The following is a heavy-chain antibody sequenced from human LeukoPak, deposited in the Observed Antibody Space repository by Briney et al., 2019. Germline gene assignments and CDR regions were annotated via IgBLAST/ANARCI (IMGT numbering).Heavy chain of an antibody. V-gene: IGHV3-30-3*01. D-gene: IGHD1-26*01. Sequence: GRSLRLSCAASGFTFSSYAMHWVRQAPGKGLEWVAVISYDGSNKYYADSVKGRFTISRDNSKNTLYLQMNSLRAEDTAVYYCASGESGSYGYWGQGTLVTVSS. CDR1: GFTFSSYA. CDR2: ISYDGSNK. J-gene: IGHJ4*02. CDR3: ASGESGSYGY.